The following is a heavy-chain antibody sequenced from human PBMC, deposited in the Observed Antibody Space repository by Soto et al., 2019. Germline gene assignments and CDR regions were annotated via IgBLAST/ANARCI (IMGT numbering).Heavy chain of an antibody. CDR3: ARDRFCSSTSCTYSSSSSWFDP. J-gene: IGHJ5*02. D-gene: IGHD2-2*01. Sequence: ASVKVSCKASGYTFTSYAMHWGRQAPGQRLEWMGWINAGNGNTKYSQKFQGRVTITRDTSASTAYMELSSLRSEDTAVYYCARDRFCSSTSCTYSSSSSWFDPWGQGTLVPVSS. CDR2: INAGNGNT. V-gene: IGHV1-3*01. CDR1: GYTFTSYA.